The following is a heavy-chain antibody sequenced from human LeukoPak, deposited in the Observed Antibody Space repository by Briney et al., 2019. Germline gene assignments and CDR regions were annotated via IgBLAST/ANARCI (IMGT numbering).Heavy chain of an antibody. Sequence: GGSLRLSCAASGFTFSSYSMNWVRQAPGKGLEWVSSISSSSSYIYYADSVKGRFTISGDNAKNSLYLQMNSLRAEDTAVYYCASDYYDILTGYADFDYWGQGTLVTVSS. V-gene: IGHV3-21*01. CDR1: GFTFSSYS. CDR3: ASDYYDILTGYADFDY. CDR2: ISSSSSYI. J-gene: IGHJ4*02. D-gene: IGHD3-9*01.